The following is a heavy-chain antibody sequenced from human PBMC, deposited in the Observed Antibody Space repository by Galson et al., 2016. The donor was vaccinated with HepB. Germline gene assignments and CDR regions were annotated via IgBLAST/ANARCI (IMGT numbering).Heavy chain of an antibody. CDR1: GFTFSSYA. CDR2: ISYDGSTK. V-gene: IGHV3-30-3*01. D-gene: IGHD3-22*01. Sequence: SLRLSCATSGFTFSSYAMDWVRQAPGKGLEWVAVISYDGSTKFHADSVRGRFTISRDNSKNTLYLQMNSLRAEDTAVYYCARDLTMISLSQFDFWGQGTLVTVSS. CDR3: ARDLTMISLSQFDF. J-gene: IGHJ4*02.